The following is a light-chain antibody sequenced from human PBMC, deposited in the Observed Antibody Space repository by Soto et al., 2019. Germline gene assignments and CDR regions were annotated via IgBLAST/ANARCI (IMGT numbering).Light chain of an antibody. CDR1: QSLSSSY. J-gene: IGKJ1*01. CDR3: QQYGSSGT. Sequence: IMWKQSAATLSLSPGEIATLAFGASQSLSSSYLAWYQQKPGLAPRLLIYDASSRATGIPDRFSGSGSGTDFSLTISRLEPEDFAVYYCQQYGSSGTFGQGTRWIS. CDR2: DAS. V-gene: IGKV3D-20*01.